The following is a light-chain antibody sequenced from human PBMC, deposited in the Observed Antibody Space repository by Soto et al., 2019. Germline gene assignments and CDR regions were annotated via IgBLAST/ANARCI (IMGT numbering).Light chain of an antibody. CDR2: DAS. Sequence: EIVLTQSPATLSLSPGEGATLSCRASQSVSSHLAWYQQRPGQAPRLLIYDASNRATGIPARFSGSGSGTDFPLTITSLEPEDSAVYYCQQRSNWPRTFGQGTKLEIK. V-gene: IGKV3-11*01. CDR1: QSVSSH. J-gene: IGKJ2*01. CDR3: QQRSNWPRT.